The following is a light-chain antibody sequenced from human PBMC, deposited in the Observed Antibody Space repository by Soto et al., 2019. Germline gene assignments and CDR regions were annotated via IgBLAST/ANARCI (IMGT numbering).Light chain of an antibody. CDR2: KAS. Sequence: DIQMTQSPSTLSAFVGDRVTITCRASQSISSWLAWYQQKQGEAPKLLVYKASSLESGVPSRFSGSGSGTEFSLTISSLQPDDSATYYCQQYNDFSPTFGQGTKLEIK. CDR1: QSISSW. CDR3: QQYNDFSPT. V-gene: IGKV1-5*03. J-gene: IGKJ2*01.